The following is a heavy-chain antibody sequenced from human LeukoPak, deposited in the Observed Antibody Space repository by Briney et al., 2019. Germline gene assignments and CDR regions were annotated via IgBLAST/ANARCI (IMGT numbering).Heavy chain of an antibody. D-gene: IGHD6-13*01. CDR2: IYYSGST. J-gene: IGHJ4*02. CDR3: ARDRYSSSWSSFPDY. V-gene: IGHV4-61*08. Sequence: PSETLSLTCTVSGGSISSGGHYWSWLRQHPGKGLEWIGHIYYSGSTNYNPSLKSRVTISVDTSKNQFSLKLSSVTAADTAVYYCARDRYSSSWSSFPDYWGQGTLVTVSS. CDR1: GGSISSGGHY.